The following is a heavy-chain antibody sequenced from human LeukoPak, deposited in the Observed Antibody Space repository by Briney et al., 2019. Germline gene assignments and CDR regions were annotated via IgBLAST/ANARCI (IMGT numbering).Heavy chain of an antibody. J-gene: IGHJ4*02. CDR3: AREVISSSWFPFDY. V-gene: IGHV1-2*02. Sequence: ASVKVSCKASGYSFTGYYMHWVRQAPGKGLEWMGWINPNSGGTNYAQKFQGRVTMTRDTSISTAYMELSRLRSDDTAVYYCAREVISSSWFPFDYWGQGTLVTVSS. CDR1: GYSFTGYY. D-gene: IGHD6-13*01. CDR2: INPNSGGT.